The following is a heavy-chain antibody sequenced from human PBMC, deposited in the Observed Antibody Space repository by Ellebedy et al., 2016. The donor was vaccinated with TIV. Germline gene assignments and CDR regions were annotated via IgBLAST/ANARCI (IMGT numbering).Heavy chain of an antibody. CDR2: INHRGSV. V-gene: IGHV4-34*01. J-gene: IGHJ4*02. CDR1: GGPFSDYY. Sequence: MPSETLSLTCAVYGGPFSDYYWSWIRQSPGKGLEWIGEINHRGSVDYNPSLKSRVSISVDTSKKQFSLKVNSVTAADSAVYYCARLGQKSTRGYWGQGTLVTVSS. CDR3: ARLGQKSTRGY.